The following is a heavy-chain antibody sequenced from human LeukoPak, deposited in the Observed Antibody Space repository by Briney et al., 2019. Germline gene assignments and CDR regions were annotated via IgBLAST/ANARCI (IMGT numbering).Heavy chain of an antibody. CDR2: ISGSGGST. Sequence: PGGSLRLSCAASGFTFSSYAMSWVRQAPGKGLEWVSAISGSGGSTYYADSVKGRFTISRDNSKNTLYLQMNSLRAEDTAVYYCARDSLRYSSGWYGYWGQGTLVTVSS. D-gene: IGHD6-19*01. CDR3: ARDSLRYSSGWYGY. CDR1: GFTFSSYA. V-gene: IGHV3-23*01. J-gene: IGHJ4*02.